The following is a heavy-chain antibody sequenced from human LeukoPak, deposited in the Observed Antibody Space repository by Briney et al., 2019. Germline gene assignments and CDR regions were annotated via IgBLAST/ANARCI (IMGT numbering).Heavy chain of an antibody. CDR3: SRYHISSSWYTVGWFDP. J-gene: IGHJ5*02. CDR1: GYTFTSYD. CDR2: MNPNSGNT. D-gene: IGHD6-13*01. Sequence: ASVKVSCKASGYTFTSYDINWVRQATGQGLEWMGWMNPNSGNTGYAQKFQGRVTMTRNTSISTAYMELSSLRSEDTAVYYCSRYHISSSWYTVGWFDPWGQGTLVTVSS. V-gene: IGHV1-8*01.